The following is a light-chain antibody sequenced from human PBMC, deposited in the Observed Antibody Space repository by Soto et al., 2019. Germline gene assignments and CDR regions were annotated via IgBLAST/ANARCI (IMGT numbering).Light chain of an antibody. CDR2: DDR. Sequence: SYVLTQPPSVSVAPGQTASLACGGDNIETKTVHWYQQRPGQAPVLVVYDDRDRPSGIPERFSGSNSGHTATLTISRVEAGDEADYYCQVWDIDTSRRIFGGGTKLTVL. CDR3: QVWDIDTSRRI. J-gene: IGLJ2*01. V-gene: IGLV3-21*02. CDR1: NIETKT.